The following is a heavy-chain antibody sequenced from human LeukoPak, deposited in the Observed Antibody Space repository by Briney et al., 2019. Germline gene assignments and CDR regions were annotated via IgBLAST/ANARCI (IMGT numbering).Heavy chain of an antibody. CDR2: IYYSGIT. J-gene: IGHJ3*02. D-gene: IGHD1-26*01. CDR3: ARWEASRVAFDI. V-gene: IGHV4-59*01. CDR1: GGSISTYY. Sequence: SETLSLTCTVSGGSISTYYWSWLRQPPGRGLEWIGYIYYSGITDYSPSLKSRVTISIDTSKKQFSLKLGSVTAADTAVYYCARWEASRVAFDIWGQGTLVTVSS.